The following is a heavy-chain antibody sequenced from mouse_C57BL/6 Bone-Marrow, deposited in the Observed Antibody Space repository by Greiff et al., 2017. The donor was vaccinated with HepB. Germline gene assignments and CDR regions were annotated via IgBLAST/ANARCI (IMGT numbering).Heavy chain of an antibody. J-gene: IGHJ4*01. CDR2: ISYDGSN. V-gene: IGHV3-6*01. D-gene: IGHD1-1*01. Sequence: EVKLMESGPGLVKPSQSLSLTCSVTGYSITSGYYWNWIRQFPGNKLEWMGYISYDGSNNYNPSLKNRISITRDTSKNQFFLKLNSVTTEDTATYYCANYYGSSYNYAMDYWGQGTSVTVSS. CDR3: ANYYGSSYNYAMDY. CDR1: GYSITSGYY.